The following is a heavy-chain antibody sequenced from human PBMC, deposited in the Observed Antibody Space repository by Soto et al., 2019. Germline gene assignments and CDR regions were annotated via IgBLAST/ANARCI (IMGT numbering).Heavy chain of an antibody. V-gene: IGHV4-59*08. Sequence: SETLSLSCTVSGGSISSYYWSWIRQPPGKGLEWIGYIYYSGSTKYNPSLKSRVTISVDTSKNQFSLKLSSVTAADTAVYYCARLRGYCSSTSCYNWFDPWGQGTLVTVS. CDR2: IYYSGST. D-gene: IGHD2-2*01. CDR1: GGSISSYY. J-gene: IGHJ5*02. CDR3: ARLRGYCSSTSCYNWFDP.